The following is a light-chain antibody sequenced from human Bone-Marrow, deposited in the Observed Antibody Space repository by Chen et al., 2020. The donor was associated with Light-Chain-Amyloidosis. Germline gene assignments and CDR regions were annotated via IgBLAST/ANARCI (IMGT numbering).Light chain of an antibody. J-gene: IGLJ2*01. CDR1: NSNIGANYD. CDR2: GNS. CDR3: QSFDSSLGGGI. Sequence: QSVLTQPPSVSGAPGQRVIISCTGSNSNIGANYDVHWYQQLPGTAPKLLIYGNSTRPPGVPDRVSGSRSGTSASLAITGLQAEDEADYYCQSFDSSLGGGIFGGGTRLTVL. V-gene: IGLV1-40*01.